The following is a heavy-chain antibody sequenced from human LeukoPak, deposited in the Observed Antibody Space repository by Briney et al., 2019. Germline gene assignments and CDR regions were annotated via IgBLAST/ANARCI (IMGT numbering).Heavy chain of an antibody. CDR1: GGSFSGYY. J-gene: IGHJ4*02. V-gene: IGHV4-34*01. D-gene: IGHD2-2*03. CDR3: ARGGHLDIVVVPAAYYFDY. Sequence: PSETLSLTCAVYGGSFSGYYWSWIRQPPGKGLEWIREINHSGSTNYNPSLKSRVTISVDTSKDQFSLKLSSVTAADTAVYYCARGGHLDIVVVPAAYYFDYWGQGTLVTVSS. CDR2: INHSGST.